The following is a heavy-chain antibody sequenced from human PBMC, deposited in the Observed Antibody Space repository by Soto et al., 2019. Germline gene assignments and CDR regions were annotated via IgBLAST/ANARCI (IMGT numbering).Heavy chain of an antibody. CDR2: ISGSGGST. Sequence: GGSLRLSCAASGFTFSSYAMSWVRQAPGKGLEWVSAISGSGGSTYYADSVKGRFTISRDNSKNTLYLQMNSLRAEDTAVYYCAKTEYERMEAADSAYYYYGMDVWGKGTTVTVSS. CDR3: AKTEYERMEAADSAYYYYGMDV. J-gene: IGHJ6*04. V-gene: IGHV3-23*01. CDR1: GFTFSSYA. D-gene: IGHD6-13*01.